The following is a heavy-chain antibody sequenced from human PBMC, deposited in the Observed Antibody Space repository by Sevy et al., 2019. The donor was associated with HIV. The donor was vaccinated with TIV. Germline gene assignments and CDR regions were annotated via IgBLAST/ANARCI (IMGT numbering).Heavy chain of an antibody. D-gene: IGHD4-17*01. J-gene: IGHJ4*02. CDR1: VFTFGEYS. CDR3: TRGRRVYADYGVDY. V-gene: IGHV3-49*03. CDR2: IRSEVYGGTT. Sequence: GGSLRLSCTASVFTFGEYSMSWFRQAPGKGLEWVSFIRSEVYGGTTEYAASVKGRFTISRDDSKSIAYLQMSSLKTEDTAVYYCTRGRRVYADYGVDYWGQGTLVTVSS.